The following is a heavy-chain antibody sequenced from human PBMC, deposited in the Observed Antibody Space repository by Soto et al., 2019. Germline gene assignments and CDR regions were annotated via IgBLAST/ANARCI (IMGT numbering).Heavy chain of an antibody. CDR3: ARGIWDSSGYYNNWFDP. D-gene: IGHD3-22*01. CDR1: GGTFSSYA. J-gene: IGHJ5*02. Sequence: SVKVSCKASGGTFSSYAISWVRQAPGQGLEWMGGIIPIFGTANYAQKFQGRVTITADESTSTAYMELSSLRSEDTVVYYCARGIWDSSGYYNNWFDPWGQGTLVTVS. CDR2: IIPIFGTA. V-gene: IGHV1-69*13.